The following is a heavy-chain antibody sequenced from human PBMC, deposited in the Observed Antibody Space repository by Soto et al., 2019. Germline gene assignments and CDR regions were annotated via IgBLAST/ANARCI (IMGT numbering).Heavy chain of an antibody. V-gene: IGHV3-30*18. J-gene: IGHJ4*02. CDR1: GFNFSTYA. D-gene: IGHD2-15*01. CDR2: ISYDSINK. Sequence: QVHLVESGGGVVQPGQYLRLSCAASGFNFSTYAMHWLRQAQGKGLEWVAIISYDSINKFYGDSVKGRFTISRDNSKNTRHLQMNSLKPEDTAVYYCAKTDPGGRCSGICYPDYWGQGTLVTVSS. CDR3: AKTDPGGRCSGICYPDY.